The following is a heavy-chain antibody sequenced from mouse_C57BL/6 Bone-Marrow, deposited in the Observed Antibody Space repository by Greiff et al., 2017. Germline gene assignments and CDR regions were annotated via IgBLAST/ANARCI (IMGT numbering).Heavy chain of an antibody. CDR3: ARDDYLYYYAMDY. CDR1: GYTFTSYW. CDR2: IDPSDSYT. V-gene: IGHV1-69*01. J-gene: IGHJ4*01. D-gene: IGHD2-4*01. Sequence: QVQLQQPGAELVMPGASVKLSCKASGYTFTSYWMHWVKQRPGKGLEWIGEIDPSDSYTNSNQKFKGKSTLTVDKSSSTAYMQLSSLTSEYSAVYYCARDDYLYYYAMDYWGQGTSVTVSS.